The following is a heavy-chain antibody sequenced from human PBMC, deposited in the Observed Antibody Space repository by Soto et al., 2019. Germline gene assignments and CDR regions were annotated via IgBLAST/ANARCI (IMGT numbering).Heavy chain of an antibody. CDR2: IWYDGSNK. V-gene: IGHV3-33*01. CDR3: AREDYYYDSSGYSYYFDY. Sequence: GALRLSCAASGFTFSSYGIHWVRQAPGKGLEWVAVIWYDGSNKYYADSVKGRFTISRDNSKNTLYLQMNSLRAEDTAVYYCAREDYYYDSSGYSYYFDYWGQGTLVTVPQ. CDR1: GFTFSSYG. D-gene: IGHD3-22*01. J-gene: IGHJ4*02.